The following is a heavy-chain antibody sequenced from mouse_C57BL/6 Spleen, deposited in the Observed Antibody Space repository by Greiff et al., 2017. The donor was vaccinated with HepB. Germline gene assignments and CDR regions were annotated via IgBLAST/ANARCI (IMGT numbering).Heavy chain of an antibody. CDR2: IDPETGGT. V-gene: IGHV1-15*01. CDR1: GYTFTDYE. J-gene: IGHJ2*01. CDR3: TRFFITTVVATGTGLDY. Sequence: QVQLQQSGAELVRPGASVTLSCKASGYTFTDYEMHWVKQTPVHGLEWIGAIDPETGGTAYNQKFKGKAILTADKSSSTAYMELRSLTSEDSAVYYCTRFFITTVVATGTGLDYWGQGTTLTVSS. D-gene: IGHD1-1*01.